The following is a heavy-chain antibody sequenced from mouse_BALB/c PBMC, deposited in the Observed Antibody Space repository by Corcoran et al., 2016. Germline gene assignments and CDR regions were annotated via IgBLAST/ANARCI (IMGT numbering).Heavy chain of an antibody. V-gene: IGHV1-9*01. CDR3: AKTYGNYVLYFDV. J-gene: IGHJ1*01. D-gene: IGHD2-1*01. CDR2: ILPGSGST. Sequence: QVQLQQSGAELMKPGASVKISCTATGYTFSSYWQEWVKQRPGHGLEWIGEILPGSGSTNYNEKFKGKATFTADTSSNTPYMQLSSLTSEDSAVYYCAKTYGNYVLYFDVWGAGTTVTVSS. CDR1: GYTFSSYW.